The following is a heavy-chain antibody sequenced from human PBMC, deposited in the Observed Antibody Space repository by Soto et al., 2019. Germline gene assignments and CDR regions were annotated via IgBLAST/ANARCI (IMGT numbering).Heavy chain of an antibody. CDR1: GYSFTSYW. CDR3: ARHRGYYDILTGYYTELNFDY. CDR2: IYPGDSDT. J-gene: IGHJ4*02. V-gene: IGHV5-51*01. D-gene: IGHD3-9*01. Sequence: GESLKISCTGVGYSFTSYWIGWGRQMPGKGLGWMGIIYPGDSDTRYSPSFQGQVTISADKSITTAYLQWSSLKASDTAMYYCARHRGYYDILTGYYTELNFDYWGQGTLVTVSS.